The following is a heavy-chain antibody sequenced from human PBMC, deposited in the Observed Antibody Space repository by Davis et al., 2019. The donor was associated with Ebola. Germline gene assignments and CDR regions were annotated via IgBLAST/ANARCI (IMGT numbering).Heavy chain of an antibody. J-gene: IGHJ5*02. D-gene: IGHD2-15*01. CDR2: IPPGDSES. V-gene: IGHV5-51*01. CDR3: ARLVGDIVDAWFDP. Sequence: GESLKISCKGSGYSFTNYWIAWVRQMPGKGLEWMGIIPPGDSESTYSPSFQGQVTISVDKSISTAHLQWSSLKASDTAMYFCARLVGDIVDAWFDPWGQGTLVTVSS. CDR1: GYSFTNYW.